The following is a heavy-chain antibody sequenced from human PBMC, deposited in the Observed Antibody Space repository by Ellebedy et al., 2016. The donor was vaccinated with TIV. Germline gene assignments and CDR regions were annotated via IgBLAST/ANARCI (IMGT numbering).Heavy chain of an antibody. J-gene: IGHJ4*02. D-gene: IGHD2-15*01. CDR2: INSDGSGT. V-gene: IGHV3-74*01. CDR1: GFTFSSNW. CDR3: ARNRYCSAGDCYALGY. Sequence: PGGSLRLSCAASGFTFSSNWMHWVRQAPGKGMVWVSRINSDGSGTTYADSVKGRFTISRDNAKSTLYLQMNNLRAEDTAVYYCARNRYCSAGDCYALGYWGQGTLVTVSS.